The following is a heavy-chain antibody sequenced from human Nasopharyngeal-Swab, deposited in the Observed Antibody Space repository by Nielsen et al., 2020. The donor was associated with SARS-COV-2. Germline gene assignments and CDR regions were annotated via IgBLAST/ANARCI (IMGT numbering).Heavy chain of an antibody. D-gene: IGHD5-18*01. Sequence: VRQMPGKGLEWMGRIDPSDSYTNYSPSFQGHVTISADKSISTAYLQWSSLKTSDTAMYYCARSDTAMGVGHWGQGTLVPSPQ. CDR2: IDPSDSYT. CDR3: ARSDTAMGVGH. J-gene: IGHJ5*02. V-gene: IGHV5-10-1*01.